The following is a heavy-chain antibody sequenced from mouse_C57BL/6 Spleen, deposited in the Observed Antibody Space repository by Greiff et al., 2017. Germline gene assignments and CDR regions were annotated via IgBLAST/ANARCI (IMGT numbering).Heavy chain of an antibody. CDR2: ISNGGGST. CDR1: GFTFSDYY. Sequence: EVMLVESGGGLVQPGGSLKLSCAASGFTFSDYYMYWVRQTPEKRLEWVAYISNGGGSTYYPATVKGRFTISRDNAKNTLYLQMSRLKYEDTAVYYSARHDGYDGLSYWGQGSLVTVSA. J-gene: IGHJ3*01. V-gene: IGHV5-12*01. CDR3: ARHDGYDGLSY. D-gene: IGHD2-2*01.